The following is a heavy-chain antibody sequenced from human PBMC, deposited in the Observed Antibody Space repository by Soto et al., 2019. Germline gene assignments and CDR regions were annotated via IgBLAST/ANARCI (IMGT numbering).Heavy chain of an antibody. CDR2: ISSDGSTT. D-gene: IGHD3-9*01. J-gene: IGHJ3*01. V-gene: IGHV3-74*01. CDR1: GFTFSNHW. CDR3: ASALVATRTGLGL. Sequence: PGGSLRLSCAASGFTFSNHWIHWVRQTPGKGLVWVSRISSDGSTTAYADSVKGRFTISRDNARNTLYLQMNSLRPDDTAVYYCASALVATRTGLGLWGQGPMVTVSS.